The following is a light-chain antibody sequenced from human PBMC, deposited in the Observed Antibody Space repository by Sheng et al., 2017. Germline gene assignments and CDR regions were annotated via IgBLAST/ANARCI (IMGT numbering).Light chain of an antibody. J-gene: IGKJ3*01. CDR3: QQYGSSPT. CDR1: QSVSSSY. CDR2: GAT. V-gene: IGKV3-20*01. Sequence: VLTQSPGTLSLSPGERATLSCRASQSVSSSYLAWYQQKPGQAPRLLFYGATRRATGIPDRFSGSGSGTDFTLTISRLEPEDFAVYYCQQYGSSPTFGPGTESRISN.